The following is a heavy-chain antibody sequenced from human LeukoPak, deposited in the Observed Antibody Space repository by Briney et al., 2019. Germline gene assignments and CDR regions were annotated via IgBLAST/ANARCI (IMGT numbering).Heavy chain of an antibody. D-gene: IGHD6-13*01. CDR2: IGSSSSYI. CDR1: GFTFSSYS. Sequence: GGSLRLSCAASGFTFSSYSMNWVRQAPGKGLEWVSSIGSSSSYIYYADSVKGRFTISRDNAKNSLYLQMNSLRAEDTAVYYCARDSSSWVDYWGQGTLVTVSS. V-gene: IGHV3-21*01. CDR3: ARDSSSWVDY. J-gene: IGHJ4*02.